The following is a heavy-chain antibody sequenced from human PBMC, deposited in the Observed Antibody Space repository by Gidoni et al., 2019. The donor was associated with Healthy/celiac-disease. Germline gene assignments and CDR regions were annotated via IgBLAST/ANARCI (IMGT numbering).Heavy chain of an antibody. V-gene: IGHV3-15*01. CDR1: GFTFSNAW. CDR2: IKSKTDGGTT. CDR3: TTAGSVAGMMGLGDYFDY. Sequence: EVQLVESGGGLVKPGGSLRLACAASGFTFSNAWMSWVRQAPGKGLEWVGRIKSKTDGGTTDYAAPVKGRFTISRDDSKNTLYLQMNSLKTEDTAVYYCTTAGSVAGMMGLGDYFDYWGQGTLVTVSS. J-gene: IGHJ4*02. D-gene: IGHD6-19*01.